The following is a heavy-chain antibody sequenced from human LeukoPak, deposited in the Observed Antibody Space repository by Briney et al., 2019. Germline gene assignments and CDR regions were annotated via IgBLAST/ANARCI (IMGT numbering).Heavy chain of an antibody. J-gene: IGHJ4*02. CDR3: ARVGYYGSGSYYDFVY. D-gene: IGHD3-10*01. V-gene: IGHV4-38-2*01. CDR1: GYSISSGYY. Sequence: SETLSLTCAVSGYSISSGYYWGWIRQPPGKGLEWIGSIYHSGSTYYNPSLKSRVTISVDTSKNQFSLKLSSVTAADTAVYYCARVGYYGSGSYYDFVYWGQGTLVTV. CDR2: IYHSGST.